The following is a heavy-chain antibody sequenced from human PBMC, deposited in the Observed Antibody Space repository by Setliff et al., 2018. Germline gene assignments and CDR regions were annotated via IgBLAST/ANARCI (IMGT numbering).Heavy chain of an antibody. V-gene: IGHV1-18*01. J-gene: IGHJ6*03. CDR2: ISPYNGYI. CDR3: AREGVDTRSSTDYRYYMDV. CDR1: GFTFKAYS. Sequence: ASVKVSCKASGFTFKAYSFSWIRQAPGQGLEWMGWISPYNGYIIYAHKFQGRVTMTTDTSTGTADMELRNLRSDDTAVYYCAREGVDTRSSTDYRYYMDVWGKGTTVTVSS. D-gene: IGHD5-18*01.